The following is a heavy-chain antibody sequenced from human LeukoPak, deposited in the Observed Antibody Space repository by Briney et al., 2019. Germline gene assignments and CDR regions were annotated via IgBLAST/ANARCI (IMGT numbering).Heavy chain of an antibody. CDR1: GFTFSDYA. J-gene: IGHJ4*02. Sequence: PGGSLRLSCVASGFTFSDYAMSWVRQAPEKALGWVSAVSGNDGGSTYYADSVKGRFTISRDNSKNTLYLQMNSLRAEDTAVYYCATQPDMIVVSLDYWGQGTLVTVSS. CDR3: ATQPDMIVVSLDY. V-gene: IGHV3-23*01. D-gene: IGHD3-22*01. CDR2: VSGNDGGST.